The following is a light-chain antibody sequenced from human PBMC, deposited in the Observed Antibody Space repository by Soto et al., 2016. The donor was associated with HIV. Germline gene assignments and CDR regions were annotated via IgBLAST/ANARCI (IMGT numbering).Light chain of an antibody. CDR3: QVWDSSSDHVV. CDR1: NIGSKS. J-gene: IGLJ2*01. V-gene: IGLV3-21*03. CDR2: DDS. Sequence: SYELIQPPSVSVAPGKTARITCGGNNIGSKSVHWYQQRPGQAPVVVVYDDSDRPSGIPERLSGSNSGNTATLSISRVEAGDEADYYCQVWDSSSDHVVFGGGTKLTVL.